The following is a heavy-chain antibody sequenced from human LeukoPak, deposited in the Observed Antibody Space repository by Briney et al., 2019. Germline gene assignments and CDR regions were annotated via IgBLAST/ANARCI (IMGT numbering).Heavy chain of an antibody. Sequence: GRSLRLSCAASGFTFSSYGMHWVRQAPGKGLEWVAVISYDGSNKYYADSVKGRFTISRDNSKNTLYLQMNSLRAEDTAVYYCAKGINWFDPWGQGTLVTVSS. V-gene: IGHV3-30*18. CDR3: AKGINWFDP. CDR1: GFTFSSYG. CDR2: ISYDGSNK. D-gene: IGHD3-10*01. J-gene: IGHJ5*02.